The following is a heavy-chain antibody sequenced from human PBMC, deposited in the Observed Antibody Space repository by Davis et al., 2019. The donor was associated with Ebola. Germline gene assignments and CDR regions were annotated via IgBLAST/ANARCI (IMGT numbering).Heavy chain of an antibody. Sequence: ASVKVSCKASGYTFTSYGISWVRQAPGQGLEWMGWISAYNGNTKYSQKFQGRVTITRDTSASTAYMELSSLRSEDTAVYYCARDRVLVVYARGGMDVWGQGTTVTVSS. CDR1: GYTFTSYG. V-gene: IGHV1-18*01. D-gene: IGHD2-8*02. CDR2: ISAYNGNT. J-gene: IGHJ6*02. CDR3: ARDRVLVVYARGGMDV.